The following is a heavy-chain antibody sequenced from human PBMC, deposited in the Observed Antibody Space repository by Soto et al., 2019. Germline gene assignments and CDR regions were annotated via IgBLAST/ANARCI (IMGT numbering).Heavy chain of an antibody. D-gene: IGHD1-1*01. CDR2: ISAHNRNT. CDR3: ARGRYGDY. V-gene: IGHV1-18*01. CDR1: GYDFTTYG. J-gene: IGHJ4*02. Sequence: QVHLVQSGAEVKKPGASVKVSCKGSGYDFTTYGITWVRQAPGQGLEWMAWISAHNRNTDYAQKLRGRVTVTRDTSTSTAYMELRSLRSDDTAVYYCARGRYGDYWGQGALVTVSS.